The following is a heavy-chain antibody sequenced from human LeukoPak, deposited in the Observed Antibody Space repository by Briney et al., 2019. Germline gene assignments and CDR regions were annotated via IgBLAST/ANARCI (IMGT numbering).Heavy chain of an antibody. CDR3: ARSGSGYYYPPYDY. CDR2: INPSGGTT. D-gene: IGHD3-22*01. Sequence: ASVKVSCKTSGYTFTRYHIHWVRQAPGQGLEWMGVINPSGGTTTYAQNFQGRVTMTRDTSTITVYMELSSLRSDDTAVYYCARSGSGYYYPPYDYWGQGTLVTVSS. J-gene: IGHJ4*02. V-gene: IGHV1-46*01. CDR1: GYTFTRYH.